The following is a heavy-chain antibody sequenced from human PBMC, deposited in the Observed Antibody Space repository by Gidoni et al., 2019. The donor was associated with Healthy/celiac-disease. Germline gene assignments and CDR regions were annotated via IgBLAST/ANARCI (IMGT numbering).Heavy chain of an antibody. V-gene: IGHV3-9*01. CDR3: AKDIGPYYGMDV. CDR2: ISWNSGSI. CDR1: GFTFDDYA. J-gene: IGHJ6*02. Sequence: DVQLVESGVGLVQPGRSLRLSCAASGFTFDDYAMHWVRQAPGKGLEWVSGISWNSGSIGYADSVKGRFTISRDNAKNSLYLQMNSLRAEDTALYYCAKDIGPYYGMDVWGQGTTVTVS.